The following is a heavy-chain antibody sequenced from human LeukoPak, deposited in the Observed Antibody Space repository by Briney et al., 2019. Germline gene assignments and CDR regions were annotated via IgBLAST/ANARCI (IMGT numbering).Heavy chain of an antibody. CDR1: GFTFSSYS. J-gene: IGHJ4*02. CDR2: ISSSSSYI. V-gene: IGHV3-21*01. CDR3: ARDYRAVREYYFDY. Sequence: GGSLRLSCAASGFTFSSYSMNWVRQAPGKGLEWVSSISSSSSYIYYADSVKGRFTISRDNAKNSLYLQMNSLRAEDTAVYYCARDYRAVREYYFDYWGQGALVTVSS. D-gene: IGHD3-10*01.